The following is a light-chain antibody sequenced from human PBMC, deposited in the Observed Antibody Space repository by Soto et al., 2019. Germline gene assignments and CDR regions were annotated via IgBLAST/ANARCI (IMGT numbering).Light chain of an antibody. V-gene: IGLV1-47*01. CDR2: RNN. CDR1: SSNIGSNY. CDR3: AAWDDSLSGPV. J-gene: IGLJ2*01. Sequence: QSVLTQPPSASGTPGQRGTISCSGSSSNIGSNYVYWYQQLPGTAPKLLIYRNNQRPSGVPDRFSGSKSGTSASLAISGLRSEDEADYYCAAWDDSLSGPVFGGWTKLTVL.